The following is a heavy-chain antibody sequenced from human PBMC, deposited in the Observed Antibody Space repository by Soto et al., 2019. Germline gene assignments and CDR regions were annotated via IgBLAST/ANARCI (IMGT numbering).Heavy chain of an antibody. Sequence: SETLSLTCTVSGGSISSYYWSWIRQPPGKGLEWIGYIYYSGSTNYNPSLKSRVTISVDTSKNQFSLKLSSVTAADTAVYYCARGSDQYCSGGSCYAFDIWGQGTMVTVS. CDR1: GGSISSYY. D-gene: IGHD2-15*01. J-gene: IGHJ3*02. V-gene: IGHV4-59*01. CDR3: ARGSDQYCSGGSCYAFDI. CDR2: IYYSGST.